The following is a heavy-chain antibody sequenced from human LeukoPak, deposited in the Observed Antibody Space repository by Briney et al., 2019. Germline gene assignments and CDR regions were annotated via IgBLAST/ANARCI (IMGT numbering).Heavy chain of an antibody. CDR1: GYTSTSYD. J-gene: IGHJ4*02. Sequence: GASVKVSCKASGYTSTSYDINWVRQATGQGLEWMGWMNPNSGNTGYAQKFQGRVTMTRNTSISTAYMELSSLRSEDAAVYYCARGQMGGDLYDILTGYPYYFDYWGQGTLVTVSS. V-gene: IGHV1-8*01. CDR2: MNPNSGNT. CDR3: ARGQMGGDLYDILTGYPYYFDY. D-gene: IGHD3-9*01.